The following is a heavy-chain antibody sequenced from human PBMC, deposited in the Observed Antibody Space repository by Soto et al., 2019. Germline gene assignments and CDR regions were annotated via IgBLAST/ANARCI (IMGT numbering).Heavy chain of an antibody. Sequence: QITLKESGPTLVKPTQTLTLTCSLSGFSLNTRGVGVGWVRQPPGKALEWLALIYWDDEKRYSPSLKSRHTITKDTSKNEVVLRMTNMAPADTATYFCAHSGLYGSRPNWFDPWGQGTLVTVSS. CDR1: GFSLNTRGVG. V-gene: IGHV2-5*02. CDR3: AHSGLYGSRPNWFDP. D-gene: IGHD3-10*01. J-gene: IGHJ5*02. CDR2: IYWDDEK.